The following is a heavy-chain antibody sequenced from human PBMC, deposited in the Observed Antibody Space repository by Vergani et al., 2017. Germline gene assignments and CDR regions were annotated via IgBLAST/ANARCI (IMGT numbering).Heavy chain of an antibody. CDR3: ARVPLTGMGIAFDI. CDR2: IYTSGST. V-gene: IGHV4-61*02. J-gene: IGHJ3*02. D-gene: IGHD7-27*01. CDR1: GGSISGVSYY. Sequence: QVQLQESGPGLVKPSQSLSLTCTVSGGSISGVSYYLSWVRQPAGKGLEWIGRIYTSGSTDYNPSLKSRVTISLDTSKNQFSLRLSSVTAADTAVYYCARVPLTGMGIAFDIWGQGTMVTVSS.